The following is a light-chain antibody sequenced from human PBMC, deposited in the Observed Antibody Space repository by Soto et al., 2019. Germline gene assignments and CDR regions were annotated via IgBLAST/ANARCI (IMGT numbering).Light chain of an antibody. Sequence: QSVLTRPASVSGSHGKSIPISCTGTSSDVGGYNDVSWYYLHPGIAAQLMTYQVTNRPSGGCTRFSGSKSGHAASLPLSGLQADDEADYYCSSNTSTNTQYASGTGTNVTVL. CDR2: QVT. CDR1: SSDVGGYND. V-gene: IGLV2-14*01. CDR3: SSNTSTNTQYA. J-gene: IGLJ1*01.